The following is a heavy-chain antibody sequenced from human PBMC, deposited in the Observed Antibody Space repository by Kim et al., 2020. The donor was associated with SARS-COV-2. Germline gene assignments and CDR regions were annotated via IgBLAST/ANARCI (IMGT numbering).Heavy chain of an antibody. D-gene: IGHD3-3*01. Sequence: GGSLRLSCAASGFTFSNAWMSWVRQAPGKGLEWVGRIKSKTDGGTTDYAAPVKGRFTISRDDSKNTLYLQMNSLKTEDTAVYYCTPLESFGVVIFYRWGQGTLVTVSS. J-gene: IGHJ5*02. CDR2: IKSKTDGGTT. CDR1: GFTFSNAW. V-gene: IGHV3-15*01. CDR3: TPLESFGVVIFYR.